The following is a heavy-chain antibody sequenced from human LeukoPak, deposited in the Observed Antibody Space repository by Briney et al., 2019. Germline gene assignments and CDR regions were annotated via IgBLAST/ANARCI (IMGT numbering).Heavy chain of an antibody. D-gene: IGHD5-18*01. CDR2: ISYDGSNK. J-gene: IGHJ4*02. Sequence: PGGSLRLSCAASGFTFSSYAMHWVRQAPGKGLEWVAVISYDGSNKYYADSVKGRFTISRDNSKNTLYLQMNSLRAEDTAVYYCARGAGLYSYGHTTTFFDYWGQGTLVTVSS. CDR3: ARGAGLYSYGHTTTFFDY. CDR1: GFTFSSYA. V-gene: IGHV3-30-3*01.